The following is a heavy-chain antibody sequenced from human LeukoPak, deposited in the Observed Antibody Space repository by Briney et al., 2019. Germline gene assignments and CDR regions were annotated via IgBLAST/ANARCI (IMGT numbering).Heavy chain of an antibody. D-gene: IGHD3-10*01. CDR3: AKAEGSGNQAFDY. CDR2: TSGSGGTT. V-gene: IGHV3-23*01. Sequence: GGSLRLSCAASGFTFSSYAMSWVRQAPGKGLEWVSGTSGSGGTTYYADSVKGRFTISRDNSKNTLYLQMNSLRAEDTAVYYCAKAEGSGNQAFDYWGQGDLVTVSS. CDR1: GFTFSSYA. J-gene: IGHJ4*02.